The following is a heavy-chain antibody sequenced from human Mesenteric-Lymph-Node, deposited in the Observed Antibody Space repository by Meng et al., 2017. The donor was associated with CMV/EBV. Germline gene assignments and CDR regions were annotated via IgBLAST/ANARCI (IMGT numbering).Heavy chain of an antibody. J-gene: IGHJ4*02. CDR1: GGTFSSYG. Sequence: SVKVSCKASGGTFSSYGISWVRQAPGQGLEWMGGIIPILGIGKSAQRIQGRVTITADKSTTTAYMELSSLRSEDTAVYYCARSYYTLFGVVPSYFDYWGQGTLVTVSS. D-gene: IGHD3-3*01. CDR2: IIPILGIG. V-gene: IGHV1-69*10. CDR3: ARSYYTLFGVVPSYFDY.